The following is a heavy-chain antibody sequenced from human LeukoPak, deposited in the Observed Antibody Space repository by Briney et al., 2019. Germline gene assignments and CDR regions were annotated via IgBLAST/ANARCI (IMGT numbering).Heavy chain of an antibody. CDR1: GGSFSGYY. V-gene: IGHV4-34*01. D-gene: IGHD6-13*01. CDR2: INHRGST. J-gene: IGHJ6*02. CDR3: ARGIAAAGTTYYYYGMDV. Sequence: SETLSLTCAVYGGSFSGYYWSWIRQPPGKGLEWIGEINHRGSTTYNPSLKSRVTISADTSRNQFSLNLSSVTAADTAVYYCARGIAAAGTTYYYYGMDVWGQGTTVTFSS.